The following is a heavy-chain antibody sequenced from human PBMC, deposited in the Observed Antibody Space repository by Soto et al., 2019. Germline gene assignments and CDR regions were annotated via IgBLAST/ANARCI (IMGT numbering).Heavy chain of an antibody. Sequence: ASVKVSCKASGGTFSSYAISWVRQAPGQGLEWMGGIIPIFGTANYAQKFQGRVTITADESTSTAYMELSSLRSEDTAVYYCARDRGVVGATKFDPWGQGTLVTVSS. J-gene: IGHJ5*02. D-gene: IGHD1-26*01. CDR3: ARDRGVVGATKFDP. CDR1: GGTFSSYA. CDR2: IIPIFGTA. V-gene: IGHV1-69*13.